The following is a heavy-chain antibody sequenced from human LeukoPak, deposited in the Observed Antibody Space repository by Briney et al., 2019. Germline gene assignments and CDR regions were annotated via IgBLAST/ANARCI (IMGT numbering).Heavy chain of an antibody. CDR1: GSTISTYW. V-gene: IGHV3-7*01. J-gene: IGHJ4*02. CDR3: ATVRSGYVFDY. Sequence: GGSLRLSCAASGSTISTYWRSWVRQAPGKGLEWVANIKQDGSDKDYVDSVKGRFTISRDNAKNSLSLQKNGLRAEDTAVYYCATVRSGYVFDYWGQGTLVTVSS. CDR2: IKQDGSDK. D-gene: IGHD3-3*01.